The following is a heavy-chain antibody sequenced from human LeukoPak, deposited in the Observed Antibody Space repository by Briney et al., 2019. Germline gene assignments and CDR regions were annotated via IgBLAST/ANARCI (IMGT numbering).Heavy chain of an antibody. CDR2: ISSSSSTI. D-gene: IGHD3-16*02. CDR1: GFTFSSYS. Sequence: GGSLRLSCAASGFTFSSYSMNWVRQAPGKGLEWVSYISSSSSTIYYADSVKGRFTISRDNAKNSLYLQMSSLRDEDTAVYYCARAGVWGSYRGSFDYWGQGTLVTVSS. CDR3: ARAGVWGSYRGSFDY. J-gene: IGHJ4*02. V-gene: IGHV3-48*02.